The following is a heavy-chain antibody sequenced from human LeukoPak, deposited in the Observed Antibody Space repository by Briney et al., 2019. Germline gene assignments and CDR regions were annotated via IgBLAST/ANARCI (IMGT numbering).Heavy chain of an antibody. D-gene: IGHD3-9*01. Sequence: GGSLRLSCAASGCSFSSYSMNWVRQAPGKGLEWVSSISSTGSYIFYADSVKGRFTISRDNAKNSLYLQMNSLRAEDTAVYYCAREMDDILTGYGLDYWSQGTLVTVSS. CDR3: AREMDDILTGYGLDY. CDR2: ISSTGSYI. CDR1: GCSFSSYS. V-gene: IGHV3-21*01. J-gene: IGHJ4*02.